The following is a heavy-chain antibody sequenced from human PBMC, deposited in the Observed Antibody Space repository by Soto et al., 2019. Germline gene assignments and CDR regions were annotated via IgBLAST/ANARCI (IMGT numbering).Heavy chain of an antibody. V-gene: IGHV5-51*04. CDR1: GYSFTSYW. Sequence: GESLKISCQASGYSFTSYWIAWVRQTPGKGLEWMGIINPGNSDTRYSPSFQGQVTISADWPSGTTYLKLISVTAADTAVYYCARVPTYYFDSSGSYTSDYWGQGTLVTVSS. CDR2: INPGNSDT. J-gene: IGHJ4*02. D-gene: IGHD3-22*01. CDR3: ARVPTYYFDSSGSYTSDY.